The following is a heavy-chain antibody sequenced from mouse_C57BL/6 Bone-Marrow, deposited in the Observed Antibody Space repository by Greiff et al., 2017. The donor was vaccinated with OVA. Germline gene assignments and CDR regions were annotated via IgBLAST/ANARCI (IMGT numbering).Heavy chain of an antibody. Sequence: QVQLKQPGTELVKPGASVKLSCKASGYTFTSYWMHWVKQRPGQGLEWIGNINPSNGGTNYNEKFKSKATLTVDKSSSTAYMQLSSLTSEDSAVYYCAREGITTVVYFDYWGQGTTLTVSS. CDR2: INPSNGGT. D-gene: IGHD1-1*01. CDR1: GYTFTSYW. V-gene: IGHV1-53*01. CDR3: AREGITTVVYFDY. J-gene: IGHJ2*01.